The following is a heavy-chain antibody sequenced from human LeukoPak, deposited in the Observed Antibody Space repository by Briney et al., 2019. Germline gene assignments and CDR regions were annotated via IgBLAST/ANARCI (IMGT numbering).Heavy chain of an antibody. Sequence: GGSLRLSCAASGFTFSSYAMSWVRPAPGKGLEWVSAISGSGGSTYYADSVKGRFTISRDNSKNTLYLQMNSLRAEDTAVYYCAKAVLLWFGELDYWGQGTLVTVSS. V-gene: IGHV3-23*01. D-gene: IGHD3-10*01. CDR2: ISGSGGST. J-gene: IGHJ4*02. CDR3: AKAVLLWFGELDY. CDR1: GFTFSSYA.